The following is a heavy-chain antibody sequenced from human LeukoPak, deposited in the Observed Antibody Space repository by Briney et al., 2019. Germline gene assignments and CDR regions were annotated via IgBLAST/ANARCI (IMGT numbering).Heavy chain of an antibody. CDR2: IIPIFGTA. V-gene: IGHV1-69*05. J-gene: IGHJ6*03. CDR3: ARTTVTTGFDYYYMDV. CDR1: GGTFSRYA. D-gene: IGHD4-17*01. Sequence: GASVKVSCKASGGTFSRYAISWVRQAPGQGLEWMGGIIPIFGTANYAQKFQGRVTITTDESTSTAYMELSSLRSEDTAVYYCARTTVTTGFDYYYMDVWGKGTTVTVSS.